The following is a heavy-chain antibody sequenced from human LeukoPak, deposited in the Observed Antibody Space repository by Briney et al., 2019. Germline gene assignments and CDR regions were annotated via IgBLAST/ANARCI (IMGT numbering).Heavy chain of an antibody. D-gene: IGHD1-14*01. V-gene: IGHV3-53*01. CDR2: PYSDGNT. J-gene: IGHJ4*02. CDR3: ARGVEPLAANTLAY. CDR1: GFTVITND. Sequence: GGSLRLSCAASGFTVITNDMTWVRQAPGKGLEWVSVPYSDGNTKYADSVQGRFTISRDNSKNTLYLEMNSLSPDDTAAYYCARGVEPLAANTLAYWGQGTLVTVSS.